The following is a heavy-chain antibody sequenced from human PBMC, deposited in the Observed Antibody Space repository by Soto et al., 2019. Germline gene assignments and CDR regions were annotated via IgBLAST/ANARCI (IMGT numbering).Heavy chain of an antibody. J-gene: IGHJ6*02. CDR3: AMPYCSSTSCHPYGMDV. Sequence: PXEXLKISCKCSGYXFTSYLVVWVRHMPGKGLEWMGIIYPGDSDTRYSPSFQGQVTISAYKSISTAYLQWSSLKSSDTAMYYFAMPYCSSTSCHPYGMDVWGQGTTGTVSS. CDR2: IYPGDSDT. CDR1: GYXFTSYL. D-gene: IGHD2-2*01. V-gene: IGHV5-51*01.